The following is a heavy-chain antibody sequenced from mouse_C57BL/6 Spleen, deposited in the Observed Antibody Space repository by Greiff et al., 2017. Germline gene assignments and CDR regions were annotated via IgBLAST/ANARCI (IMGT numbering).Heavy chain of an antibody. CDR3: AMRRWLDFDY. CDR2: IYPGSGST. D-gene: IGHD2-3*01. CDR1: GYTFTSYW. J-gene: IGHJ2*01. Sequence: QVQLQQPGAELVKPGASVKMSCKASGYTFTSYWITWVKQRPGQGLEWIGDIYPGSGSTNYNEKFKSKATLTVATASSTAYMQLSSLTSEDSAVYYCAMRRWLDFDYWGQGTTLTVSS. V-gene: IGHV1-55*01.